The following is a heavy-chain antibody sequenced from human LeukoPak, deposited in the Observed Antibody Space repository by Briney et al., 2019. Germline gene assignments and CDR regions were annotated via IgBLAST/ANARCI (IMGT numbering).Heavy chain of an antibody. J-gene: IGHJ3*02. CDR2: ISTDGSNR. Sequence: GGSLRLSCAASGFTFSRYGMHWVRQAPGKGPEWVAAISTDGSNRFYADSVKGRFTFSRDNSKNTLYLQMNSLRVEDTATYYCARVQSGSDAFDIWGQGRMVTVSS. CDR3: ARVQSGSDAFDI. CDR1: GFTFSRYG. V-gene: IGHV3-30*19.